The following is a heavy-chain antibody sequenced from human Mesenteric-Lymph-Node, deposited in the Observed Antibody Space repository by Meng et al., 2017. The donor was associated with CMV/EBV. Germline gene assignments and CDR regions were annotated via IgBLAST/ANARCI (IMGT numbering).Heavy chain of an antibody. CDR3: ARVSLAAAGTFWFDP. Sequence: EVQLVESGXXXXXPXXSXXLSCAASGFTFSSYSMNWVRQAPGKELEWVSSISSSSSYIYYADSVKGRFTISRDNAKNSLYLQMNSLRAEDTAVYYCARVSLAAAGTFWFDPWGQGTLVTVSS. D-gene: IGHD6-13*01. J-gene: IGHJ5*02. V-gene: IGHV3-21*01. CDR2: ISSSSSYI. CDR1: GFTFSSYS.